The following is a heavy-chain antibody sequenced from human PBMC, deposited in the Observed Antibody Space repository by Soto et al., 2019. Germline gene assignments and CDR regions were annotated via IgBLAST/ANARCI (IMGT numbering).Heavy chain of an antibody. CDR1: GFTFSSYD. V-gene: IGHV3-13*04. CDR2: IHTAGDT. D-gene: IGHD3-16*01. Sequence: EVPLVESGGGLVQPGGSLRLSCAASGFTFSSYDMHWVRQAAGKGLEWVSAIHTAGDTHYAGSVKGRFTISRENAKNFLYLRMNSLRAGDTAVYFCARGIGGGLDPWGQRTPVTVSS. J-gene: IGHJ5*02. CDR3: ARGIGGGLDP.